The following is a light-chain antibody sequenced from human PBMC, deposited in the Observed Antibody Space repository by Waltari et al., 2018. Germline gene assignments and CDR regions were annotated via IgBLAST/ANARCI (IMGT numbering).Light chain of an antibody. J-gene: IGLJ2*01. CDR2: YKSESDK. V-gene: IGLV5-45*03. Sequence: QAILTQPSALSASPGSSASLTCTLRSDINLGAYRIYWYQQKPGSPPHYLLRYKSESDKERGSRVPSHFSGSKDASAHAGILRISGLQPEDEADYYCLMWYKSAWFFGGGTKLAVL. CDR1: SDINLGAYR. CDR3: LMWYKSAWF.